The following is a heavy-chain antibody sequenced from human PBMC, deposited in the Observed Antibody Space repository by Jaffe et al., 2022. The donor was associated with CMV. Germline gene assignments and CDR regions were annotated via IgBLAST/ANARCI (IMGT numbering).Heavy chain of an antibody. D-gene: IGHD3-22*01. CDR3: ARHYYDSSGYHPHDAFDI. Sequence: QLQLQESGPGLVKPSETLSLTCTVSGGSISSSSYYWGWIRQPPGKGLEWIGSIYYSGSTYYNPSLKSRVTISVDTSKNQFSLKLSSVTAADTAVYYCARHYYDSSGYHPHDAFDIWGQGTMVTVSS. CDR1: GGSISSSSYY. CDR2: IYYSGST. V-gene: IGHV4-39*01. J-gene: IGHJ3*02.